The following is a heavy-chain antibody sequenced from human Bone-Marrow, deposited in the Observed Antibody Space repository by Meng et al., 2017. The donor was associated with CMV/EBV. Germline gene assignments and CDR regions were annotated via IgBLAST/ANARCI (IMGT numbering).Heavy chain of an antibody. CDR1: GFTFSSYD. Sequence: GGSLRLSCAASGFTFSSYDMHWVRQATGKGLEWVSAIGTAGDTYYPGSVKGRFTISRENAKNSLYLQMKSLRAGDTAVYYCARIHYYYGMDVWGQGTTVTVSS. CDR3: ARIHYYYGMDV. CDR2: IGTAGDT. J-gene: IGHJ6*02. V-gene: IGHV3-13*01.